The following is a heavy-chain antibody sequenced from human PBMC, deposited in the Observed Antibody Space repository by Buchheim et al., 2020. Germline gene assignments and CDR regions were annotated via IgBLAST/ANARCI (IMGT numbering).Heavy chain of an antibody. J-gene: IGHJ4*02. D-gene: IGHD2-8*01. CDR2: IYYSGST. CDR3: ARGVGYCTNGVCYSPSPFDY. CDR1: GGSISSYY. V-gene: IGHV4-59*01. Sequence: QVQLQESGPGLVKPSETLSLTCTVSGGSISSYYWSWIRQPPGKGLEWIGYIYYSGSTNYNPSLKSRVTISVDTSKNQFSLKLSSVTAADTAVYYCARGVGYCTNGVCYSPSPFDYWGQGTL.